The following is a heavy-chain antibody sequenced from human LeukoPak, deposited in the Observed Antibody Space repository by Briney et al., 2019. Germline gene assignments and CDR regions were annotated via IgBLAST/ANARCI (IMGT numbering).Heavy chain of an antibody. CDR1: GFTFSSYA. V-gene: IGHV3-30-3*01. D-gene: IGHD2-15*01. Sequence: GGSLRLSCAASGFTFSSYAMHWVRQAPGKGLEWVAVISYDGSNKYYADSVKGRFTISRDNSKNTLYLQMNSLRAEDTAVYYCARDLRRTHPGGGYWGQGTLVTVSS. CDR2: ISYDGSNK. J-gene: IGHJ4*02. CDR3: ARDLRRTHPGGGY.